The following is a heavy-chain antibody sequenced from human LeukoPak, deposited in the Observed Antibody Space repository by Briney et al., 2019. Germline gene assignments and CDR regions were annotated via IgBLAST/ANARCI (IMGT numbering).Heavy chain of an antibody. CDR3: ASSPSGYSSGWLPY. CDR2: IIPIFGTA. Sequence: SVKASCKASGGTFSSYAISWVRQAPGQGLEWMGGIIPIFGTANYAQKFQGRVTITADESTSTAYMELSSLRSEDTAVYYCASSPSGYSSGWLPYWGQGTLVTVSS. CDR1: GGTFSSYA. D-gene: IGHD6-19*01. V-gene: IGHV1-69*13. J-gene: IGHJ4*02.